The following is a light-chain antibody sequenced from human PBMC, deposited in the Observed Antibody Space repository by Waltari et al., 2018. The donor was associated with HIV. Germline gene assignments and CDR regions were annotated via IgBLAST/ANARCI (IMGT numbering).Light chain of an antibody. CDR3: QSADSSGTYVV. CDR1: ALPKQY. Sequence: YELTQPPSVSVSPGQTARITCSGDALPKQYAYWYQQKPGQAPVLLIYKDNERPSGIPERVSGSSSGTTVTLTISGVPPEDEADYDCQSADSSGTYVVFGGRTKLNVL. J-gene: IGLJ2*01. CDR2: KDN. V-gene: IGLV3-25*03.